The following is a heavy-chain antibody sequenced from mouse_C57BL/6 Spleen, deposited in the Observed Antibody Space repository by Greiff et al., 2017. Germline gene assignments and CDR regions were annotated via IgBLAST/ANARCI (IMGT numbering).Heavy chain of an antibody. CDR3: ARSEEAYYSYYGWYFDV. CDR2: IYPGDGDT. D-gene: IGHD2-12*01. V-gene: IGHV1-80*01. CDR1: GYAFSSYW. Sequence: QVHVKQSGAELVKPGASVKISCKASGYAFSSYWMNWVKQRPGKGLEWIGQIYPGDGDTNYNGKFKGKATLTADKSSRTAYMQLSSLTSEDSAVSFCARSEEAYYSYYGWYFDVWGTGTTVTVSS. J-gene: IGHJ1*03.